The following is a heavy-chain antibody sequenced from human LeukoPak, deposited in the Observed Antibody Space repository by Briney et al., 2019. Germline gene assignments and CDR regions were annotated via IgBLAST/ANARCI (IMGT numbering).Heavy chain of an antibody. CDR2: ISSSGSTI. CDR1: GFTFSSYE. Sequence: GGSLRLSCAASGFTFSSYEMNWVRQAPGKGLEWVSYISSSGSTIYYADSVKGRFTISRDNAKNSLYLQMNSLRAEDTAVYYCALVPSGNSPLHYYYYGMDVWGQGTTVTVSS. D-gene: IGHD4-23*01. CDR3: ALVPSGNSPLHYYYYGMDV. J-gene: IGHJ6*02. V-gene: IGHV3-48*03.